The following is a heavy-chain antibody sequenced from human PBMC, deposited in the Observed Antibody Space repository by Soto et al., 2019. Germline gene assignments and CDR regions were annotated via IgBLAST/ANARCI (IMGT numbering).Heavy chain of an antibody. CDR2: ISYDGSNK. V-gene: IGHV3-30-3*01. Sequence: GGSLRLSSAASGLPFRSYAMHWVRQAPGKGLEWVAVISYDGSNKYYADSVKGRFTISRDNSKNTLYLQMNSLRAEDTAVYYCARGGYNWFDPWGQGTLVTVSS. CDR3: ARGGYNWFDP. CDR1: GLPFRSYA. J-gene: IGHJ5*02.